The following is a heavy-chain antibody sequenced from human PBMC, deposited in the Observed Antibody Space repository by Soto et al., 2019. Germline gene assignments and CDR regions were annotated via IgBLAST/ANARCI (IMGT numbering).Heavy chain of an antibody. V-gene: IGHV3-53*01. J-gene: IGHJ4*02. CDR1: GFTVSNNY. CDR2: IYSGGYT. CDR3: APSPGGGGY. Sequence: EVQLVESGGGLIQPGGSLRLSCAVSGFTVSNNYMSWVRQAPGKGLEGVSVIYSGGYTAYGDSVKGRFTISRDNSKNPLFLQKNSQGAAGPAVFYGAPSPGGGGYWGQGTLVTVSS. D-gene: IGHD3-10*01.